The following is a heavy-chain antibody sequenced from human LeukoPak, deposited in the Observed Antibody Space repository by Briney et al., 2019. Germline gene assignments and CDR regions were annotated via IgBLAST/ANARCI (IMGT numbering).Heavy chain of an antibody. V-gene: IGHV3-23*01. CDR2: ISGSGDST. J-gene: IGHJ4*02. CDR1: GFTFSSYA. Sequence: GGSLRLSCAASGFTFSSYAVSWVRQAPGKGLEWVSAISGSGDSTYYGDSVKGRFTISRDNSKNTLYLQMNSLRAEDTAVYYCAKTRPLDSSSWPHGDYWGQGTLVTVSS. D-gene: IGHD6-13*01. CDR3: AKTRPLDSSSWPHGDY.